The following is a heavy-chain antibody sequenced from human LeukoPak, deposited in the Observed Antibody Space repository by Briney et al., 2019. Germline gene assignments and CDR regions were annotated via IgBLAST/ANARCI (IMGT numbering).Heavy chain of an antibody. CDR3: AGGDTSMVIIIY. D-gene: IGHD5-18*01. J-gene: IGHJ4*02. CDR1: GFTFSSYW. CDR2: INTDGSST. V-gene: IGHV3-74*01. Sequence: GGSLRLSCAASGFTFSSYWMHWVRQAPGKGLVWVSGINTDGSSTNYADSVKGRFTISRDNAKNSLFLQMDSLRAEDTAVYYCAGGDTSMVIIIYWGQGTLVTVSS.